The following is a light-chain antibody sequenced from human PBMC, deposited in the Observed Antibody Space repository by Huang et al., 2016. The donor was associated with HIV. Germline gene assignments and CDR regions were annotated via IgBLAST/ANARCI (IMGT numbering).Light chain of an antibody. CDR2: DAS. Sequence: IVMTQSPATLSLSPGESATLSCRARRTIGKNLAWYQQKPGQAPRLLIYDASTRATDFPARFSGSGSGTDFILTISSLQSEDFAVYYCQQYNDWPRTFGQGTKVEIK. CDR3: QQYNDWPRT. V-gene: IGKV3D-15*01. CDR1: RTIGKN. J-gene: IGKJ1*01.